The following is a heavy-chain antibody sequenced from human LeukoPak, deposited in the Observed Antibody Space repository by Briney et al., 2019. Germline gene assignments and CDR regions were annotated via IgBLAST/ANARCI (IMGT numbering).Heavy chain of an antibody. V-gene: IGHV3-53*01. J-gene: IGHJ3*02. CDR3: ARDSLPYYYDSSGYYQNAFDI. D-gene: IGHD3-22*01. CDR1: GLTVSTNY. Sequence: PGGSLRLSCAASGLTVSTNYMNWVRQAPGKGLEWVSVIYSGGTTYYADSVKGRFTISRDNSKNTLYLQMNSLRAEDTAVYYCARDSLPYYYDSSGYYQNAFDIWGQGTMVTVSS. CDR2: IYSGGTT.